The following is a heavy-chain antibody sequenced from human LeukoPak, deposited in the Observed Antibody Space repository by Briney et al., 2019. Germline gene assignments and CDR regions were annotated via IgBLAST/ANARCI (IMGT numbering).Heavy chain of an antibody. D-gene: IGHD3-22*01. Sequence: GGSLRLSCAASGFTFSSYSMNWVRQAPGKGLEWVSSISSSSSYIYYADSVKGRFTISRDNAKNSLYLQMNSLRAEDTAVYYCARHVTMIVVPGHSGPPMRARPFDYWGQGTLVTVSS. J-gene: IGHJ4*02. CDR3: ARHVTMIVVPGHSGPPMRARPFDY. CDR2: ISSSSSYI. CDR1: GFTFSSYS. V-gene: IGHV3-21*01.